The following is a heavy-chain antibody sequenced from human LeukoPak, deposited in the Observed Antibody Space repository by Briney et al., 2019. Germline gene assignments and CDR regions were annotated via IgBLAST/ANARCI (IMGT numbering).Heavy chain of an antibody. J-gene: IGHJ4*02. CDR1: GFIFNSFS. CDR3: ASEYFYDTSGYYLDY. D-gene: IGHD3-22*01. Sequence: PGGSLRLSCAASGFIFNSFSMHWVRQAPGKGLEWVAVISYDGSIKYYADSVMGRFTISRDNSKNTLFLQMHSLRTEDTAVYYCASEYFYDTSGYYLDYWGQGTLVTVSS. V-gene: IGHV3-30*04. CDR2: ISYDGSIK.